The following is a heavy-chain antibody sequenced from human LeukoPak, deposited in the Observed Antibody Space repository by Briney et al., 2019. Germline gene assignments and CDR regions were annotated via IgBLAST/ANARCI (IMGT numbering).Heavy chain of an antibody. D-gene: IGHD4-11*01. V-gene: IGHV4-4*07. Sequence: SETLSLTCTVSGGSMSSYYWSFIRQSAGTGLEWLGRIHTSGTTWYNPSLKSRVTLSVDASKDQFSLGLTSVTAELRSDFSSAPGDYRAGGGRNWFDPWGHGTLVTVSS. CDR3: APGDYRAGGGRNWFDP. CDR2: IHTSGTT. CDR1: GGSMSSYY. J-gene: IGHJ5*02.